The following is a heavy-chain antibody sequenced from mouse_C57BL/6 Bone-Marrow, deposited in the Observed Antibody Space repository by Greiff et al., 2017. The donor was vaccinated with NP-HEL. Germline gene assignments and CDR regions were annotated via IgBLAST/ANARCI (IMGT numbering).Heavy chain of an antibody. J-gene: IGHJ4*01. V-gene: IGHV1-64*01. D-gene: IGHD3-1*01. Sequence: QVQLQQPGAELVKPGASVKLSCKASGYTFTSYWMHWVKQRPGQGLEWIVMIHPNSGSTNYNEKFKSKATLTVDKSSSTAYMQLSSLTSEDSAVYYCARSGAYAMDYWGQGTSVTVSS. CDR3: ARSGAYAMDY. CDR2: IHPNSGST. CDR1: GYTFTSYW.